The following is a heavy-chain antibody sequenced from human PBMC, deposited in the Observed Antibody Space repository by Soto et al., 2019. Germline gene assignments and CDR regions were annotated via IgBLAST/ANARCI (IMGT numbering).Heavy chain of an antibody. J-gene: IGHJ6*02. CDR2: ISYDGSNK. CDR3: ARWLGSGSYYKVGYYYYYGMDV. CDR1: GFTFSSYA. V-gene: IGHV3-30-3*01. D-gene: IGHD3-10*01. Sequence: GGSLRLSCAASGFTFSSYAMHWVRQAPGKGLEWVAVISYDGSNKYYADSVKGRFTISRDNSKNTLYLQMNSLRAEDTAVYYCARWLGSGSYYKVGYYYYYGMDVWGQGTTVTVSS.